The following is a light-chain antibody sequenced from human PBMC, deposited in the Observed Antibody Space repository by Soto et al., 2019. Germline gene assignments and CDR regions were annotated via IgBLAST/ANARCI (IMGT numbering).Light chain of an antibody. CDR2: ETS. Sequence: EIVLTQSPGTLSLSPGERATLSCRASQSVSSSYLAWYQQKPGQAPRLLMYETSSRATSIPDRFSGGGSGTDFTLTISRLEPEDFAVYYCQQYGSSPQTFGQGTEVEIK. J-gene: IGKJ1*01. V-gene: IGKV3-20*01. CDR1: QSVSSSY. CDR3: QQYGSSPQT.